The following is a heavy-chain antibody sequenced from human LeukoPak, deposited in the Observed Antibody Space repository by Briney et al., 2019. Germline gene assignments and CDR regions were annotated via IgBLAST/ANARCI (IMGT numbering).Heavy chain of an antibody. CDR1: GFTFSTFW. J-gene: IGHJ6*03. Sequence: GGSLRLSCAASGFTFSTFWMHWVRHAPGKGLVWVSRINSDGSNTVYADSVKGRFTISRDNAKNTLYLQMNSLRADDTAVYYCARSEYSSTWYGDYYYYYMDVWGKGTTVTVSS. V-gene: IGHV3-74*01. CDR2: INSDGSNT. CDR3: ARSEYSSTWYGDYYYYYMDV. D-gene: IGHD6-13*01.